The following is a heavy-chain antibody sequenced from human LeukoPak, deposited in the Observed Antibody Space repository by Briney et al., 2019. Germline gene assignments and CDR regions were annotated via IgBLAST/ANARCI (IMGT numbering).Heavy chain of an antibody. J-gene: IGHJ4*02. Sequence: GGSLRLSCVASGYTFSPYWMSWVRQTPGKGLEWVANISDGGSASYYVDSVRGRFTISRDDAKNSLFLQMNGLRADDTAVYYCTRENYVPDSWGQGTLVTVSS. V-gene: IGHV3-7*03. D-gene: IGHD3-10*02. CDR2: ISDGGSAS. CDR3: TRENYVPDS. CDR1: GYTFSPYW.